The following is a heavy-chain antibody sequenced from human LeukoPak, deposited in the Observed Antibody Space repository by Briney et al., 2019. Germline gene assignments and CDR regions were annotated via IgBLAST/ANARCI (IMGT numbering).Heavy chain of an antibody. CDR1: GFTFSVCN. Sequence: GGSRRLSCVASGFTFSVCNMNWVRQAPGKGLEWVSSISGRSTYIYYADSLRGRFTISRDNSKNTLYLQMNSLRAEDTAVYYCAKRFRSSGYYYGYFDYWGQGTLVTVSS. D-gene: IGHD3-22*01. CDR2: ISGRSTYI. J-gene: IGHJ4*02. V-gene: IGHV3-21*04. CDR3: AKRFRSSGYYYGYFDY.